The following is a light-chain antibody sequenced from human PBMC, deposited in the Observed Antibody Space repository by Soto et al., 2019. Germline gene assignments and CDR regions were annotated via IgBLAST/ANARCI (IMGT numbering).Light chain of an antibody. V-gene: IGLV1-44*01. CDR1: ISNIGSNP. CDR3: SSYAGSSNV. J-gene: IGLJ1*01. Sequence: QSVLTQPPSASGTPGQRVTISCSGSISNIGSNPVYWHQQLPGTAPELLIFRNNQRPSGVPDRFSGSKSGNTASLTVSGLQAEDEADYYCSSYAGSSNVFGTGTKVTVL. CDR2: RNN.